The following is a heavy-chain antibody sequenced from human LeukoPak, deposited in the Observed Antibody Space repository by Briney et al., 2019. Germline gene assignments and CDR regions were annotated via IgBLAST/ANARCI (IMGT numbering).Heavy chain of an antibody. CDR1: DYTFITYG. D-gene: IGHD5-18*01. Sequence: ASVKVSCKASDYTFITYGIAWVRQSPGQGLEWMGGISPYNGNTNYAQKFQGRVTVTTDTSTSTAYMELRSLRSDDTALYYCARVMHWDKPMARGRGMDVWGQGTTVTVSS. CDR2: ISPYNGNT. J-gene: IGHJ6*02. V-gene: IGHV1-18*01. CDR3: ARVMHWDKPMARGRGMDV.